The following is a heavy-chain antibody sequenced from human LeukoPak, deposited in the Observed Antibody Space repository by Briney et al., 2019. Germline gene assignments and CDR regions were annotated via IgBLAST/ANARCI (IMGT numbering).Heavy chain of an antibody. CDR3: AKESSGSYYKDY. J-gene: IGHJ4*02. CDR1: GFTFSSCA. Sequence: PGGSLRLSCAASGFTFSSCAMSRVRQAPGKGLEWVSAISGSGGSTYYADSVKGRFTISRDNSKNTLYLQMNSLRAEDTAVYYCAKESSGSYYKDYWGQGTLVTASS. V-gene: IGHV3-23*01. CDR2: ISGSGGST. D-gene: IGHD3-10*01.